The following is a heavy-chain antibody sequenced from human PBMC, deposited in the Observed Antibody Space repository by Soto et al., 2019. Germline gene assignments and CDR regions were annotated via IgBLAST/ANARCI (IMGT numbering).Heavy chain of an antibody. V-gene: IGHV3-33*01. CDR2: IWSDGSNT. Sequence: GGSLRLSCAASGFTFTDYGMHWVRQAPGKGLEWVAGIWSDGSNTYYADSVKGRLTISRDNSQDTLYLQMNSLGGEDTAIYYCSREYSHSWNNGMDVWGQGTTVNVSS. CDR3: SREYSHSWNNGMDV. CDR1: GFTFTDYG. J-gene: IGHJ6*02. D-gene: IGHD1-1*01.